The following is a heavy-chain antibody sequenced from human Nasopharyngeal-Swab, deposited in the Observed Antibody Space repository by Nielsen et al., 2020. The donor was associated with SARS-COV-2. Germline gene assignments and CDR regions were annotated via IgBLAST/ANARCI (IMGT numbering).Heavy chain of an antibody. CDR3: ASEGSGVFGVVIYAFDI. V-gene: IGHV1-24*01. CDR2: VVPEDGEP. J-gene: IGHJ3*02. D-gene: IGHD3-3*01. Sequence: ASVQVSCKVSGYTLTVLPIHWVLQAPAKGLEWMGTVVPEDGEPIYAQNFQGRVTMTEDTSTYTAYLELSSLRSEDTAVYYCASEGSGVFGVVIYAFDIWGPGTLVTVSS. CDR1: GYTLTVLP.